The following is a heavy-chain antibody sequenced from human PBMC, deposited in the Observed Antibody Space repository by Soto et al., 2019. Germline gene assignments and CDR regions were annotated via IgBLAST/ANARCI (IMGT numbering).Heavy chain of an antibody. V-gene: IGHV4-30-4*01. CDR1: GGSISSGDYY. J-gene: IGHJ6*02. CDR2: IYYSGST. Sequence: SKTLSLTCTVSGGSISSGDYYWSWIRQPPGKGLEWIGYIYYSGSTYYNPSLKSRVTISVDTSKNQFSLKLSSVTAADTAVYYCTRARIGYGSGSYGDYYYYGMDVWGQGTTVT. CDR3: TRARIGYGSGSYGDYYYYGMDV. D-gene: IGHD3-10*01.